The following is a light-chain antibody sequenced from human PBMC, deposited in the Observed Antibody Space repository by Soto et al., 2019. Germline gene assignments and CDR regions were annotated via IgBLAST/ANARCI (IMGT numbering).Light chain of an antibody. J-gene: IGLJ2*01. Sequence: QSALTQPASVSGSPGQSITISCTGTRSDIGAYNFVSWDQQHPGEVPKLMLYDVNVRPSGVSNRDSGSKSGNTSSLTISRLQAEDEADYYCTSWTTSTTMIFGGGTKLTVL. CDR1: RSDIGAYNF. CDR2: DVN. CDR3: TSWTTSTTMI. V-gene: IGLV2-14*03.